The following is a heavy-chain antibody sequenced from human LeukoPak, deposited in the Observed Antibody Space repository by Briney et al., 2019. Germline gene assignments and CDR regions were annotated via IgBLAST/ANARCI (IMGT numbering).Heavy chain of an antibody. CDR2: IKQDGSEK. V-gene: IGHV3-7*01. CDR3: ARGDTMVRGVIKAYYYYYMDV. J-gene: IGHJ6*03. Sequence: GGCLRLSCAASGFTFSSYWMSWVRQAPGKGLEWVANIKQDGSEKYYVESVKGRFTISRDNAKNSLYLQMNSLRAEDTAVYYCARGDTMVRGVIKAYYYYYMDVWGTGTTVTVSS. D-gene: IGHD3-10*01. CDR1: GFTFSSYW.